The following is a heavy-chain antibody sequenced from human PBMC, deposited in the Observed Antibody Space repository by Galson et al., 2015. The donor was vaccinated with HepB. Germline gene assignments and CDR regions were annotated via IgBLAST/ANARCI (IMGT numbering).Heavy chain of an antibody. CDR2: IKQDGSEK. CDR1: GFTFSSYW. J-gene: IGHJ3*02. V-gene: IGHV3-7*01. CDR3: VGEEWELLGDAFDI. Sequence: SLRLSCAASGFTFSSYWMSWVRQAPGKGLEWVANIKQDGSEKYYVDSVKGRFTISRDNAKNSLYLQMNSLRAEDTAVYYCVGEEWELLGDAFDIWGQGTMVTVSS. D-gene: IGHD1-26*01.